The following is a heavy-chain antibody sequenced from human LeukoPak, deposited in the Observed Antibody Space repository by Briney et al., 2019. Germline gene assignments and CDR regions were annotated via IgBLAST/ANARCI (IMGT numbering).Heavy chain of an antibody. V-gene: IGHV3-20*04. CDR1: GFTFDDYG. J-gene: IGHJ4*02. CDR2: INWNGGST. CDR3: ARVSQSDFEWLSSLDS. D-gene: IGHD3-9*01. Sequence: GGSLRLSCAASGFTFDDYGMSWVRQAPGKGLEWVSGINWNGGSTGYADSVKGRFTISRDNAKNSLYLQMNSLRTEDTAVYYCARVSQSDFEWLSSLDSWGQGTLVTVSS.